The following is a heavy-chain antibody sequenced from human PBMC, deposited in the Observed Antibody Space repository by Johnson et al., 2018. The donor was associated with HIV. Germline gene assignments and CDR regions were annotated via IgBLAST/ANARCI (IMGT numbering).Heavy chain of an antibody. CDR3: ARAGGWELTNAFDI. CDR1: GFTFSSYD. CDR2: ISYDGNIK. D-gene: IGHD1-26*01. J-gene: IGHJ3*02. Sequence: QVQLVVSGGGLVQPGGSLRLSCAASGFTFSSYDMHWVRQATGTGLEWVAVISYDGNIKFYADYVKGRFSISRDNSKNALFLDMNSLRAEDTAVYYCARAGGWELTNAFDIWGQGKMVTVSS. V-gene: IGHV3-30-3*01.